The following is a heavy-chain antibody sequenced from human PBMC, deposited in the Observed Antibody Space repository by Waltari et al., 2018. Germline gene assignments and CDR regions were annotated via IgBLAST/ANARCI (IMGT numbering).Heavy chain of an antibody. D-gene: IGHD2-15*01. CDR3: ARDKTPVDY. V-gene: IGHV3-48*04. CDR1: GFIFSTYS. CDR2: ISGSSRTI. J-gene: IGHJ4*02. Sequence: EVQLVESGGGLVQPGGSLRLSCAASGFIFSTYSMNWVSQAPGKGLEWRSYISGSSRTIYYAGSVKGRFTISRDNAKNSLYLHMNSLRAEDTAIYYCARDKTPVDYRGQGTLVTVSS.